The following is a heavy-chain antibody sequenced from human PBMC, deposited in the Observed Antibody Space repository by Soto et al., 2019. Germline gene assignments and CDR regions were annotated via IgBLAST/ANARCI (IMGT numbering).Heavy chain of an antibody. V-gene: IGHV1-46*01. J-gene: IGHJ4*02. CDR2: INPSGDSA. D-gene: IGHD3-3*01. Sequence: SVKVSCKASASTFTTSYIHWVRQAPGQGLEWMGIINPSGDSATYAQKFQGRVTMSRDTSTSTVYMELSSLTSQDTAMYYCARGLTTSGYYMWGQGTLVTVSS. CDR1: ASTFTTSY. CDR3: ARGLTTSGYYM.